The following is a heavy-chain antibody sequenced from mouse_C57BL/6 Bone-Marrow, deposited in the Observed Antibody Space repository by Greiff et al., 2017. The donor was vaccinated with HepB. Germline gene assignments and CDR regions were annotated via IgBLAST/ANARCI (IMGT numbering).Heavy chain of an antibody. D-gene: IGHD1-1*01. CDR3: ARHDRPITTVVGGHYAMDY. CDR1: GFTFSSYT. V-gene: IGHV5-9*01. J-gene: IGHJ4*01. Sequence: EVKLVESGGGLVKPGGSLKLSCAASGFTFSSYTMSWVRQTPEKRLEWVATISGGGGNTYYPDSVKGRFTISRDNAKNTLYLQMSSLRSEDTALYYCARHDRPITTVVGGHYAMDYWGQGTSVTVSS. CDR2: ISGGGGNT.